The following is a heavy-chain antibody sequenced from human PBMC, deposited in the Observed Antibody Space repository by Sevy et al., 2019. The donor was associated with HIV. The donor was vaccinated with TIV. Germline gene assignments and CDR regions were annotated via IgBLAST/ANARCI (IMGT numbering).Heavy chain of an antibody. CDR2: ISYSGTNK. Sequence: GGYLRLSCAASGFTFTLYAIHWVRQAPGKGLEWVALISYSGTNKYYADSVKGRFTNSRDDSKNTAYLQMNNLRTDDTAVYYCARVAVEYCTDDCYHRFDYWGQGTQVIVSS. J-gene: IGHJ4*02. CDR1: GFTFTLYA. CDR3: ARVAVEYCTDDCYHRFDY. D-gene: IGHD2-21*02. V-gene: IGHV3-30-3*01.